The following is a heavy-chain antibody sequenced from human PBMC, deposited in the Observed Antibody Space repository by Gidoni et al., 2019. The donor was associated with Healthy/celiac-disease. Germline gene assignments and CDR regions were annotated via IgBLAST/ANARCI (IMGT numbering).Heavy chain of an antibody. CDR3: ARDVGNQSSYYYYGMDV. J-gene: IGHJ6*02. D-gene: IGHD2-15*01. CDR1: GFTFRSYA. V-gene: IGHV3-30*04. Sequence: QVQLVESGGGVVQPGRSLRLSCAASGFTFRSYAMHWVRQAPGKGLEWVAVISYDGSNKYYADSVKGRFTISRDNSKNTLYLQMNSLRAEDTAVYYCARDVGNQSSYYYYGMDVWGQGTTVTVSS. CDR2: ISYDGSNK.